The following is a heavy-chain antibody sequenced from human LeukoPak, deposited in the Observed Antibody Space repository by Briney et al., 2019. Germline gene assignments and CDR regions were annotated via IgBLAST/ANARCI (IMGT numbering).Heavy chain of an antibody. CDR1: DDSITSSSYY. D-gene: IGHD6-13*01. J-gene: IGHJ5*02. CDR3: AREVHSSRSSPNWFDP. Sequence: SETLSLTCTVSDDSITSSSYYWAWIRQSPGKGLEFIGTIYYSGSTDYNPSLKSRVTISIDMSTNRFSLKLSSVTAADTAVYYCAREVHSSRSSPNWFDPWSQGTLVTVSS. V-gene: IGHV4-39*07. CDR2: IYYSGST.